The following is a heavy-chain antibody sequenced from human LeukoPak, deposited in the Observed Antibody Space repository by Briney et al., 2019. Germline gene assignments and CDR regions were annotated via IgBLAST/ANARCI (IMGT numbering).Heavy chain of an antibody. CDR1: GFTFSSYG. J-gene: IGHJ6*03. D-gene: IGHD1-26*01. CDR2: IRYDGSNK. V-gene: IGHV3-30*02. CDR3: AKDMGRELPPYYYYYYMDV. Sequence: SGGSLRLSCAASGFTFSSYGMHWVRQAPGKGLEWVAFIRYDGSNKYYADSVKGRFTISRDNSMNTLYLQMNSLRAEDTAVYYCAKDMGRELPPYYYYYYMDVWGKGTTVTVSS.